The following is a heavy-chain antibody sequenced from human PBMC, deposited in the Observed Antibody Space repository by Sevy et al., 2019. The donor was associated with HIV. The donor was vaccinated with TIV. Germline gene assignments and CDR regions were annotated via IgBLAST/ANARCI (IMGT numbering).Heavy chain of an antibody. CDR1: GFTFSTYT. Sequence: GGSLRLSCVGSGFTFSTYTMHWVRQAPGKGLEWLSSISRDRRTIYYADCLKGRLTISRDNAKNSLYLQMNSLRDEDTAVYYCAREAYYYDSREENWFDPWGQGTLVTVSS. J-gene: IGHJ5*02. CDR3: AREAYYYDSREENWFDP. CDR2: ISRDRRTI. D-gene: IGHD3-22*01. V-gene: IGHV3-48*02.